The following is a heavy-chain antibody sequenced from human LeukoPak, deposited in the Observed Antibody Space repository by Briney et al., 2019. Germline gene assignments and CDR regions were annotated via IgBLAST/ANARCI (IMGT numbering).Heavy chain of an antibody. V-gene: IGHV4-34*01. CDR2: INHSGST. Sequence: SETLSLTCAVYGGSFSGYYWRWIRQPPGKGREWIGEINHSGSTNYNPSLKSRVTISVDTSKNQFSLKLSSVTAADTAVYYCARGHFVFGITIVRGAKTSRLLYYFDYWGQGTLVTVSS. D-gene: IGHD3-10*01. J-gene: IGHJ4*02. CDR1: GGSFSGYY. CDR3: ARGHFVFGITIVRGAKTSRLLYYFDY.